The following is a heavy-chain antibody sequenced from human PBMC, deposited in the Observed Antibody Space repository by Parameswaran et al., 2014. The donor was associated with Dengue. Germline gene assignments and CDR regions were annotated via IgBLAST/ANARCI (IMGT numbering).Heavy chain of an antibody. CDR2: LLQWEH. J-gene: IGHJ3*02. V-gene: IGHV4-59*01. Sequence: WIRQPQEGTGVDWLYLLQWEHQLQPSLKSRVTISVDTSKNQFSLKLSSVTAADTAVYYCARGYDSSDDAFDIWAKDNGHRLL. D-gene: IGHD3-22*01. CDR3: ARGYDSSDDAFDI.